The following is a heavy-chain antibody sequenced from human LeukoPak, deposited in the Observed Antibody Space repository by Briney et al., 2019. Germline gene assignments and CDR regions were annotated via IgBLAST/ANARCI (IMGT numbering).Heavy chain of an antibody. CDR1: GGSISSYY. Sequence: SETLSLTCTVSGGSISSYYWSWIRQPPGKGLEWIGYIYYSGSTNYIPSLKSRDTISVDTSKNQFSLKLSSVTAADTAVYYCARLHIHEQWVGNFDYWGQGTLVTVSS. CDR2: IYYSGST. J-gene: IGHJ4*02. D-gene: IGHD6-19*01. CDR3: ARLHIHEQWVGNFDY. V-gene: IGHV4-59*08.